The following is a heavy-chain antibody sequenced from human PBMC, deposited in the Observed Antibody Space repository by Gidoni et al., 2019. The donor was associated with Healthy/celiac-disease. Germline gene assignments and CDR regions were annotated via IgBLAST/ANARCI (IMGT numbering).Heavy chain of an antibody. CDR3: ARRTTVTTSNWFDP. Sequence: QVQLQQWGAGLLKPSETLSLTCAVDGGSFSGYYWSWIRQPPGKGLEWIGEINHSGSTNYNPSLKSRVTISVDTSKNQFSLKPSSVTAADTAVYYCARRTTVTTSNWFDPWGQGTLVTVSS. CDR2: INHSGST. J-gene: IGHJ5*02. CDR1: GGSFSGYY. D-gene: IGHD4-17*01. V-gene: IGHV4-34*01.